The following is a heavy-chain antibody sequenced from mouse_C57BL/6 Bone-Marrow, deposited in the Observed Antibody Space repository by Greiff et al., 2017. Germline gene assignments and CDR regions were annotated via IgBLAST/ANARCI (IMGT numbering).Heavy chain of an antibody. CDR3: ARPSYSYYYAMDY. V-gene: IGHV1-81*01. Sequence: QVQLQLSGAELARPGASVKLSCKASGYTFTSYGLSWVKLRTGPGLEWIGEIYPRSGNTYYNEKFKGKATLTADKSSSTAYIELLSLTSEDSAVYFCARPSYSYYYAMDYWGQGTSVTVSS. CDR1: GYTFTSYG. J-gene: IGHJ4*01. CDR2: IYPRSGNT. D-gene: IGHD2-10*01.